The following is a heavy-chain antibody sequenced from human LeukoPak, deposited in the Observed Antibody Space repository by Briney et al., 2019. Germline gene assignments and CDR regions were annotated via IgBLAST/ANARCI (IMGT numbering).Heavy chain of an antibody. CDR2: IIPIFGTA. Sequence: SVKVSCKASGGTFSSCAISWVRQAPGQGLEWMGGIIPIFGTANYAQKFQGRVTITADKSTSTAYMELSSLRSEDTAVYYCARDNGEGDGYNSFFSGYYGMDVWGQGTTVTVSS. J-gene: IGHJ6*02. CDR1: GGTFSSCA. D-gene: IGHD5-24*01. V-gene: IGHV1-69*06. CDR3: ARDNGEGDGYNSFFSGYYGMDV.